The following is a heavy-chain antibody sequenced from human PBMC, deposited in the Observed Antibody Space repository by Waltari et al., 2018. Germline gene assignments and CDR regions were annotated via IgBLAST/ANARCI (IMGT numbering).Heavy chain of an antibody. CDR2: LYYSGST. V-gene: IGHV4-59*01. D-gene: IGHD1-26*01. Sequence: QVQLQESGPGLVKPSETLSLTCTVSGGSISSYYWSWIRQPPGKGLEWIGYLYYSGSTNYHPTLKSRVTISVDTSKNQFSLKLSSVTAADTAVYYCARVVRGGGLYYYYYMDVWGKGTTVTISS. J-gene: IGHJ6*03. CDR3: ARVVRGGGLYYYYYMDV. CDR1: GGSISSYY.